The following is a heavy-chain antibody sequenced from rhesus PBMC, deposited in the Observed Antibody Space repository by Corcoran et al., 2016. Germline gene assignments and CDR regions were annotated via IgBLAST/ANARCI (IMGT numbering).Heavy chain of an antibody. J-gene: IGHJ1*01. V-gene: IGHV4-93*02. Sequence: QVQLQESGPAVVKPSETLSLTCAVSGGSISRSNWWSWIRPSPGKGLEWIGGIYGSGGSTEYNPSLKSRVTISIDTSKNQFSLKLSSVTAADTAVYYCARPADFWSGYYPEYFEFWGQGALVTVSS. CDR3: ARPADFWSGYYPEYFEF. D-gene: IGHD3-3*01. CDR1: GGSISRSNW. CDR2: IYGSGGST.